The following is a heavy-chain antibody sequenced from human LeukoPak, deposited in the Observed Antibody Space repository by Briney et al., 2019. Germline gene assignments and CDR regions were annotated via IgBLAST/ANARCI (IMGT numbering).Heavy chain of an antibody. D-gene: IGHD3-10*01. J-gene: IGHJ5*02. CDR2: IRSSDYPR. Sequence: GGSLTLACAASGFNFSDHYISWLRQAPGKWMEWIEYIRSSDYPRYYAASVTGRFTISRDNTKNSLLLKMNSVRDGETAVYYCARGKSRFDPWGQGTLVTVSS. CDR1: GFNFSDHY. CDR3: ARGKSRFDP. V-gene: IGHV3-11*01.